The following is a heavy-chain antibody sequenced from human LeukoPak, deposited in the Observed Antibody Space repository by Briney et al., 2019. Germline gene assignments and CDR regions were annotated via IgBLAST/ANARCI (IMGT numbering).Heavy chain of an antibody. Sequence: SQTLSLTCAISGDSVSSTSAAWNWFRQSPSRGLEWLGRTYYRSKWYSDYAVSVRGRITVNPDTSTNQFSLQLNSVTPEDTAVYYCARYTSSWFFDSWGLGTLVTVSS. D-gene: IGHD6-13*01. CDR3: ARYTSSWFFDS. V-gene: IGHV6-1*01. CDR2: TYYRSKWYS. CDR1: GDSVSSTSAA. J-gene: IGHJ4*02.